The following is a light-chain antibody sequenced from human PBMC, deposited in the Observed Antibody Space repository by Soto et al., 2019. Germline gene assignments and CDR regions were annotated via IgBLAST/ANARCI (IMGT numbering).Light chain of an antibody. J-gene: IGKJ4*01. CDR2: GAS. Sequence: EIVLTQSPGTLSLSPGERATLSCRASQSVPSDWLAWYRHKPGQAPRLLIYGASSRATGVPDRVSGSGSGTDFTLTISRVEPEDFATYYCQQRVDWPLTFGGGTRVQI. CDR3: QQRVDWPLT. CDR1: QSVPSDW. V-gene: IGKV3D-20*02.